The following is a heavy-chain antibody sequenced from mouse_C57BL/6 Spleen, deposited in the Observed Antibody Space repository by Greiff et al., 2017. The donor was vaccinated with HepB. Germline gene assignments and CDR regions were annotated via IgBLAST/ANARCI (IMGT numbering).Heavy chain of an antibody. CDR1: GYTFTSYW. D-gene: IGHD2-4*01. J-gene: IGHJ2*01. V-gene: IGHV1-7*01. CDR2: INPSSGYT. Sequence: QVQLQQSGADLAKPGASVKLSCKASGYTFTSYWMHWVKQRPGQGLEWIGYINPSSGYTKYNQKFKDKATLTADISSSTAYMQLRSLTYEDSAVYYCARLGDYDDVYFDYWGQGTTLTVSS. CDR3: ARLGDYDDVYFDY.